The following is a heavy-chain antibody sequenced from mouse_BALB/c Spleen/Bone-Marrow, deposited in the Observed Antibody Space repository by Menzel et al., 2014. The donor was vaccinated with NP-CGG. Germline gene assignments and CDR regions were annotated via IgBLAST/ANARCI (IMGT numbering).Heavy chain of an antibody. CDR3: AREVLRDYFDY. J-gene: IGHJ2*01. D-gene: IGHD1-1*01. CDR2: ISSGGGST. Sequence: EVQVVESGGGLVKPGGSLKLSCAASGFAFSSYDMSWVRQTPEERLEWVAYISSGGGSTYYPDTVKGRFTISRDNAKNTLYLQMSSLKSEDTAMYYCAREVLRDYFDYWGQGTTLTVSS. V-gene: IGHV5-12-1*01. CDR1: GFAFSSYD.